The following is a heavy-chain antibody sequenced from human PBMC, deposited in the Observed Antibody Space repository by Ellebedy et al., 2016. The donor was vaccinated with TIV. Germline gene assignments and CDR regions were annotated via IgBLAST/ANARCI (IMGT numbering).Heavy chain of an antibody. CDR2: IDPSDSYT. CDR3: ARRVGAPEEYDYLFDP. D-gene: IGHD3-16*01. CDR1: GYSFTSYW. V-gene: IGHV5-10-1*01. J-gene: IGHJ5*02. Sequence: GGSLRLSXKGSGYSFTSYWISWVRQMPGKGLEWMGRIDPSDSYTNYSPSFQGHVTISADKSISTAYLQWSSLKASDTAMYYCARRVGAPEEYDYLFDPWGQGTLVTVSS.